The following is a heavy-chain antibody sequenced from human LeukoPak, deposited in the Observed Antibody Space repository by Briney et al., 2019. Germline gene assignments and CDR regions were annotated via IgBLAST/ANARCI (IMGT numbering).Heavy chain of an antibody. Sequence: GGSLRLSCAASGFTLSTFDMNWVRQAPGKGLEWVANINQGGSETYYVDSVKGRFTISRDNAKKSLFLQMNSLRAEDTAVYYCTKGRSNHYWGQGTLVTVST. D-gene: IGHD4-11*01. CDR1: GFTLSTFD. J-gene: IGHJ4*02. CDR2: INQGGSET. CDR3: TKGRSNHY. V-gene: IGHV3-7*01.